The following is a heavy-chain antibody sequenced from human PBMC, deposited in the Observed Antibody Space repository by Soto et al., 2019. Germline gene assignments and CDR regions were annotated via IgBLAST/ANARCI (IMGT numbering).Heavy chain of an antibody. Sequence: SETLSLTCTVSGGSISSSSYYWGWIRQPPGKGLEWIGSIYYSGSTYYNPSLKSRVTISVDTSKNQFSLKLSSVTAADTAVYYCASDAYCGGDCYSPSWGQGTLVTVS. J-gene: IGHJ4*02. V-gene: IGHV4-39*01. CDR1: GGSISSSSYY. CDR3: ASDAYCGGDCYSPS. CDR2: IYYSGST. D-gene: IGHD2-21*02.